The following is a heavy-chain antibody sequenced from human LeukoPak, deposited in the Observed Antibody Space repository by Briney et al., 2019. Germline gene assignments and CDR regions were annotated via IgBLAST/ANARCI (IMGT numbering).Heavy chain of an antibody. D-gene: IGHD4-17*01. CDR3: AKHYGDYVSDWYFDL. Sequence: PGGSLRLSCAASGFTFSSYAMSWVRQAPGKGLEWVSATSGSGGSTYYADSVKGRFTISRDNSKNTLYLQMNSLRAEDTAVYYCAKHYGDYVSDWYFDLWGRGTLVTVSS. V-gene: IGHV3-23*01. CDR1: GFTFSSYA. CDR2: TSGSGGST. J-gene: IGHJ2*01.